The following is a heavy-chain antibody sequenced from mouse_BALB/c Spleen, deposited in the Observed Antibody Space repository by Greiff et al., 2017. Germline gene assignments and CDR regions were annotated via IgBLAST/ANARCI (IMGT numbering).Heavy chain of an antibody. D-gene: IGHD1-1*01. J-gene: IGHJ4*01. V-gene: IGHV14-3*02. CDR3: ARSLGDYYPYYYAMDY. CDR2: IDPANGNT. Sequence: VQLQQSGAELVKPGASVKLSCTASGFNFKDTYMHWVKQRPEQGLEWIGRIDPANGNTKYDPKFQGKATITADTSSNTAYLQLSSLTSEDTAVYSCARSLGDYYPYYYAMDYWGQGTSVTVSS. CDR1: GFNFKDTY.